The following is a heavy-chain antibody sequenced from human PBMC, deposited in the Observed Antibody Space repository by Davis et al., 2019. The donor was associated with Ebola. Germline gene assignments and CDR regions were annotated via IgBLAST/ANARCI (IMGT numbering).Heavy chain of an antibody. CDR1: GGSISSSSYY. CDR2: IYYSGST. Sequence: MPSETLSLTCTVSGGSISSSSYYWGWIRQPPGKGLEWIGSIYYSGSTYYNPSLKSRVTISVDTSKNQFSLKLSSVTAADTAVYYCALDPGSWELLVPYWGQGTLVTVSS. V-gene: IGHV4-39*01. D-gene: IGHD1-26*01. CDR3: ALDPGSWELLVPY. J-gene: IGHJ4*02.